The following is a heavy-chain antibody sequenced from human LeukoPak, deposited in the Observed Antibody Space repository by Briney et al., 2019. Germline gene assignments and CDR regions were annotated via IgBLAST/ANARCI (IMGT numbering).Heavy chain of an antibody. CDR1: GFTFSSYS. CDR2: ISSSSSYI. CDR3: ARATVTTSQLPDY. J-gene: IGHJ4*02. D-gene: IGHD4-17*01. V-gene: IGHV3-21*01. Sequence: KAGGSLRLSCAPSGFTFSSYSMNWVRQAPGKGLEWVSSISSSSSYIYYADSVQGRFTISRDNAKNSLYLQMNSLRAEDTAVYYCARATVTTSQLPDYWGQGTLVTVSS.